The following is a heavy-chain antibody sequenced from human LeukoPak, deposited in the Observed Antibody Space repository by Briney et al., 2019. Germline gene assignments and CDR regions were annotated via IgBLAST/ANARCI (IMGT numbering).Heavy chain of an antibody. D-gene: IGHD2-15*01. CDR2: INPGDSDT. CDR3: ATGHCNGGSCYSVWFAP. V-gene: IGHV5-51*01. Sequence: KPGESLKISCQASGYSFTSSWIGWARQMPGKGLEWMAIINPGDSDTRYSPSFQGQVTISADKSISTVYLQWGSLKASDTAMYYCATGHCNGGSCYSVWFAPWGQGTLVTVSS. J-gene: IGHJ5*02. CDR1: GYSFTSSW.